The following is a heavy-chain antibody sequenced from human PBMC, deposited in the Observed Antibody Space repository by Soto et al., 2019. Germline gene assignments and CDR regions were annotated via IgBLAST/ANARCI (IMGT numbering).Heavy chain of an antibody. CDR1: GYSFTSYW. J-gene: IGHJ4*02. CDR3: ATQPKYYDFDY. Sequence: GESLKISCKGSGYSFTSYWVSWVRQMPGKGREWMGRIDPSDSYTNYSPSFQGHVTISADKSISTAYLQWSSLKASDTAMYYCATQPKYYDFDYWGQGTLVTVSS. V-gene: IGHV5-10-1*01. D-gene: IGHD3-3*01. CDR2: IDPSDSYT.